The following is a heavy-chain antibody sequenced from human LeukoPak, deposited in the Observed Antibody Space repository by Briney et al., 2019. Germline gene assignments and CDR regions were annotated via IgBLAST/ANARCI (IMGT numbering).Heavy chain of an antibody. CDR2: IYSRGST. V-gene: IGHV4-61*02. Sequence: SQTLSLTCTVSGDSISSGSYYWSWIRQPAGKGLEWIGRIYSRGSTNYNPSLKSRVTISVDTSKNQFSLKLSSVTAADTAIYYCARAYVMVRGVLIDYWGQGTLVTVSS. CDR1: GDSISSGSYY. CDR3: ARAYVMVRGVLIDY. J-gene: IGHJ4*02. D-gene: IGHD3-10*01.